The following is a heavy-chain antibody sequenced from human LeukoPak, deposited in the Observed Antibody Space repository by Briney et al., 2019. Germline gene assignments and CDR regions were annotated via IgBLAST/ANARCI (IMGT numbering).Heavy chain of an antibody. Sequence: GESLKISCKGSGYSFTSYWIGWVRQMPGKGLEWMGIIYPGDSDTRYSPSFQGQVTISADKSISTAYLQWSSLKASDIAMYYCARVPLSSCSGGSCYAVEAFDIWGQGTMVTVSS. V-gene: IGHV5-51*01. J-gene: IGHJ3*02. CDR1: GYSFTSYW. CDR2: IYPGDSDT. CDR3: ARVPLSSCSGGSCYAVEAFDI. D-gene: IGHD2-15*01.